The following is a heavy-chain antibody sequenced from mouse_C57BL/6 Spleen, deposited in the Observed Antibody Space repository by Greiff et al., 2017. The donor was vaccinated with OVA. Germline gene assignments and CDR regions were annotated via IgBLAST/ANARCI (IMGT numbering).Heavy chain of an antibody. J-gene: IGHJ3*01. V-gene: IGHV1-15*01. D-gene: IGHD4-1*01. Sequence: QVQLKESGAELVRPGASVTLSCKASGYTFTDYEMHWVKQTPVHGLEWIGAIDPETGGTAYNQKFKGKAILTADKSSSTAYMELRSLTSEDSAVYYCTELGPFAYWGQGTLVTVSA. CDR3: TELGPFAY. CDR1: GYTFTDYE. CDR2: IDPETGGT.